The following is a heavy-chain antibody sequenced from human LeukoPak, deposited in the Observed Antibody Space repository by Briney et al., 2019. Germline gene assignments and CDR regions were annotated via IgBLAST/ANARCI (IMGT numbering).Heavy chain of an antibody. D-gene: IGHD1-1*01. CDR1: GGTFISYA. CDR2: IIPIFGTA. J-gene: IGHJ3*02. Sequence: GASVTVSCTASGGTFISYAISWVRQAPGQGLEWMGGIIPIFGTANYAQKFQGRVTITTDESTSTAYMELSSLRSEDTAVYYCARGVGLERRYCTAFDIWGQGTMVTVSS. CDR3: ARGVGLERRYCTAFDI. V-gene: IGHV1-69*05.